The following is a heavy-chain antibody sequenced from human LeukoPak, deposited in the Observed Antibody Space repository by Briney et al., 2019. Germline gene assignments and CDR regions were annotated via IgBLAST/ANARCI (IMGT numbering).Heavy chain of an antibody. J-gene: IGHJ1*01. CDR2: IWYDGSNK. D-gene: IGHD3-10*01. V-gene: IGHV3-33*01. CDR3: ARSRSRGTEYFQH. CDR1: GFTFSSYG. Sequence: GRSLRLSCAASGFTFSSYGMHWVRQAPGKGLEWVAVIWYDGSNKYYADSVKGRFTISRDNSKNTLYLQMNSLRAEDTAVYYCARSRSRGTEYFQHWGQGTLVTVSS.